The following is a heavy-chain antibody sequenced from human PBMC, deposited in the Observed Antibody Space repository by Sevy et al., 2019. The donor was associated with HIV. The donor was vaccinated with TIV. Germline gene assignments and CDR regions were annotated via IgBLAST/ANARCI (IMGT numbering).Heavy chain of an antibody. V-gene: IGHV3-30*02. J-gene: IGHJ4*02. CDR1: GFSFSDFG. CDR3: ATTASIVPTGNPLDS. D-gene: IGHD1-1*01. Sequence: GGSLRLSCAASGFSFSDFGMHWVRLAPGKGLEWLTLIWYDGSMKYYADSVKGRFTISRDNSRNTLYLQMNSLRAEDSAIYYCATTASIVPTGNPLDSWGQGTLVTVS. CDR2: IWYDGSMK.